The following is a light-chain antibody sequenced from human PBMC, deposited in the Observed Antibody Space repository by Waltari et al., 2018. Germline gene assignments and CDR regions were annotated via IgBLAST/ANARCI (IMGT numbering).Light chain of an antibody. CDR1: QSISIY. CDR2: HAS. V-gene: IGKV3-15*01. Sequence: EIVMTQSPATLSVSPGERATLSCRASQSISIYLAWFQQKPGQAPRLLIYHASTRATGIPARVSGSGSGTEFTLTISSLQSEDFAVYYCQQYYDGRTFGQGTKLEIK. J-gene: IGKJ2*01. CDR3: QQYYDGRT.